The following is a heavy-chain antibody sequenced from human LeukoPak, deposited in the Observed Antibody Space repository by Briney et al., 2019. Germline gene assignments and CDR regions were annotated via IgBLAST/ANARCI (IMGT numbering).Heavy chain of an antibody. Sequence: GGSLRLSCAASGFTFSNYAMSWVRQAPGKGLEWVSVISASGVSTSYADSVKGRFTISRDTSRNTLFLQMNSLRTEDTAVYYCAKDWGQVPASISGHWGQGTLVTVSS. CDR3: AKDWGQVPASISGH. D-gene: IGHD2-2*01. CDR1: GFTFSNYA. J-gene: IGHJ1*01. CDR2: ISASGVST. V-gene: IGHV3-23*01.